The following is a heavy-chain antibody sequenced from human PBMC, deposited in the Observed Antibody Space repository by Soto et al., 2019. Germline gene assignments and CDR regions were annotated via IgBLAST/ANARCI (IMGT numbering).Heavy chain of an antibody. V-gene: IGHV4-39*02. CDR3: ARDKTFYSIHVQNWFDP. CDR2: IYYSGST. D-gene: IGHD6-13*01. CDR1: GGSISSSSYY. J-gene: IGHJ5*02. Sequence: SETLSLTCTVSGGSISSSSYYWGWIRQPPGKGLEWIGSIYYSGSTYYNPSLKSRVTISVDTSKNQFSLKLSSVTAADTAVYYCARDKTFYSIHVQNWFDPWGQGTLVT.